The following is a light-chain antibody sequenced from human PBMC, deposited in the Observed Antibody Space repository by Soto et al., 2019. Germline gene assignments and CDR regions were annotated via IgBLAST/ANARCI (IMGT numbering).Light chain of an antibody. V-gene: IGLV2-8*01. CDR2: EVS. J-gene: IGLJ1*01. CDR1: SGDIGSYTY. CDR3: SSHAGSNNYV. Sequence: QSALTQPASVSGSPGQSITISCTGTSGDIGSYTYVSWYQQYPGKAPKLMIYEVSKRPSGVPDRFSGSKSGNTASLTVSGLQAEDEADYYCSSHAGSNNYVFGTGTKVTVL.